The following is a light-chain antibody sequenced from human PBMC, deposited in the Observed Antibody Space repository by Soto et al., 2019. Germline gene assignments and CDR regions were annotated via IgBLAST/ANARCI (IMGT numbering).Light chain of an antibody. V-gene: IGKV3-20*01. J-gene: IGKJ1*01. Sequence: EIVLTQSPAILSLFPGERATLSCRPSETVNSAYLAWYQQRPGQAPRLLMYGAFNRARGIPDRFSGSGSGADFTLTSNRLQPADFAVYYCHQYNRSPETFGQGTKVEIK. CDR3: HQYNRSPET. CDR1: ETVNSAY. CDR2: GAF.